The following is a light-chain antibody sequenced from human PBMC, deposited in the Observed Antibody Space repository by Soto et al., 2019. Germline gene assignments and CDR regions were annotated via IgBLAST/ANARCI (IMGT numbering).Light chain of an antibody. CDR1: SNDVGGYNY. CDR3: SSYAGSNNYV. Sequence: QSVLTQPPYASGSPGQSVTISCTGTSNDVGGYNYVSWYQQHPGKAPKLMIYEVSKRPSGVPDRFAGSKSGNTASLTVSGLQAEDEAEYYCSSYAGSNNYVVGTGTKVPVL. CDR2: EVS. V-gene: IGLV2-8*01. J-gene: IGLJ1*01.